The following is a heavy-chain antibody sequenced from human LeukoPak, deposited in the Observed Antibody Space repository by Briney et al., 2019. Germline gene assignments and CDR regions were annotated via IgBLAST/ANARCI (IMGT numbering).Heavy chain of an antibody. J-gene: IGHJ4*02. Sequence: GGSLRLSCAASGITFSSYAMSWVRQAPGKGLEWVSAISGSGGSTYYADSVKGRFTISRDNSKNTLYLQMNSLRAEDTAVYYCAKDYRRIVGATFDYWGQGTLVTVSS. D-gene: IGHD1-26*01. CDR2: ISGSGGST. CDR1: GITFSSYA. V-gene: IGHV3-23*01. CDR3: AKDYRRIVGATFDY.